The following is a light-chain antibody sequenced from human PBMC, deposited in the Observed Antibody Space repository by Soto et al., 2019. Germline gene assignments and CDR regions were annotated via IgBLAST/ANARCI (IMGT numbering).Light chain of an antibody. CDR2: AAS. V-gene: IGKV1-9*01. Sequence: DIQLTQSPSFLSASVVYRVTITFLASQGISSYLAWYQQKPGKAPKLLIYAASTLQSGVPSRFSGSGSGTEFTLTISSLQPEDFATYYCQQLNSYPQFGQGTRLEI. CDR3: QQLNSYPQ. CDR1: QGISSY. J-gene: IGKJ5*01.